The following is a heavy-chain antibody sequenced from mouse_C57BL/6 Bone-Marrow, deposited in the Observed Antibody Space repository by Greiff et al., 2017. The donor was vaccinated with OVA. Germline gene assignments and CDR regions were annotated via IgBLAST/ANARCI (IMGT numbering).Heavy chain of an antibody. J-gene: IGHJ3*01. D-gene: IGHD3-2*02. V-gene: IGHV1-64*01. CDR2: IHPNSGST. Sequence: QVQLQQPGAELVKPGASVKLSCKASGYTFTSYWMHWVKQRPGQGLEWIGMIHPNSGSTNYNEKFKSKATLTVDKSSSTAYMQLSSLPSADSAVYYCARYSSGYRFAYWGQGTLVTVSA. CDR1: GYTFTSYW. CDR3: ARYSSGYRFAY.